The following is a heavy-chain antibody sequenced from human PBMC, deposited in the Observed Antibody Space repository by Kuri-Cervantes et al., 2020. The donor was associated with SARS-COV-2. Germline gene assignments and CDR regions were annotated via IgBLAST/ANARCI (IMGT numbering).Heavy chain of an antibody. V-gene: IGHV3-7*01. CDR1: GFTFSSYG. D-gene: IGHD3-3*01. CDR2: IKQDGSEK. Sequence: GESLKISCAASGFTFSSYGMHWVRQAPGKGLEWVANIKQDGSEKYYVDSVKGRFTISRDNAKNSLYLQMNSLRAEDTAVYYCAREFFGVVNGYFDYWGQGTLVTVSS. CDR3: AREFFGVVNGYFDY. J-gene: IGHJ4*02.